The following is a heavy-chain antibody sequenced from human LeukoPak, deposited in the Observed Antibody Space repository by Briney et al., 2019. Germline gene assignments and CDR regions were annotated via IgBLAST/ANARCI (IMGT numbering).Heavy chain of an antibody. CDR3: ARVRRSSSSSSADYFDY. CDR2: ISSSSSYT. Sequence: GGSLRLSCAASGFTFSDYYMSWVRQAPGKGLEWVSYISSSSSYTNYADSVKGRFTISRDNAKNSLYLQMNSLRAEDTAVYYCARVRRSSSSSSADYFDYWGQGTLVTVSS. J-gene: IGHJ4*02. CDR1: GFTFSDYY. V-gene: IGHV3-11*06. D-gene: IGHD6-6*01.